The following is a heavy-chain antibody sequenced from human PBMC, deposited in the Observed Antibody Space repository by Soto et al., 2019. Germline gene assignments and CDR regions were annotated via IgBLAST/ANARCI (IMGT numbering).Heavy chain of an antibody. CDR3: ARGLRYSGMDV. CDR1: RGSFNAYS. V-gene: IGHV4-34*02. CDR2: IDHSGST. J-gene: IGHJ6*02. Sequence: QVQLQQWGAGLLKPSETLSLTCAVHRGSFNAYSWIWIRQPPGKGLEWIGEIDHSGSTTYNPSLRSRIIMSVDTSKNQFSLNVSSMTAADTAVYYCARGLRYSGMDVWGQGTTVTVSS.